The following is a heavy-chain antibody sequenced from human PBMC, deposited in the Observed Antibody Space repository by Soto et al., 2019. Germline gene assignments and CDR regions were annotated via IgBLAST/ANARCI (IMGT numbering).Heavy chain of an antibody. D-gene: IGHD3-9*01. CDR3: TTGIYYDILTGYHNVAY. J-gene: IGHJ4*02. V-gene: IGHV3-15*01. Sequence: GGSLRLSCVASGFNLSHPWMTWVRQAAGRGLEWVGRIKSKTDGGTADYAAPVKGRATISRDDSKNTVYLQMNSLKTEDTAVYYCTTGIYYDILTGYHNVAYWGQGALVTVSS. CDR2: IKSKTDGGTA. CDR1: GFNLSHPW.